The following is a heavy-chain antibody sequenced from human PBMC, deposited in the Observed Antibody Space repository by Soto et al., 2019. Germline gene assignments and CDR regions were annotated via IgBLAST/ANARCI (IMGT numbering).Heavy chain of an antibody. V-gene: IGHV4-59*08. J-gene: IGHJ6*02. CDR2: IYYSGST. CDR1: GGSISSYY. CDR3: ARQGPDGYNSWGKDYYYYYGMDV. D-gene: IGHD5-12*01. Sequence: SETLSLTCTVSGGSISSYYWSWIRQPPGQGLEWIGYIYYSGSTNYNPSLKSRATISVDTSKNQFSLKLSSVTAADTAVYYCARQGPDGYNSWGKDYYYYYGMDVWGQGTTVT.